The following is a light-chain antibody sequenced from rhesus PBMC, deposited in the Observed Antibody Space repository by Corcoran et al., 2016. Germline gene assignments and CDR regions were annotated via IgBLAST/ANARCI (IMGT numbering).Light chain of an antibody. J-gene: IGKJ1*01. CDR3: MQALQTPWT. CDR1: QSLLSSNGYNY. V-gene: IGKV2-60*01. CDR2: YGS. Sequence: DIVMTQTPLSLPVTLGEPASISCRSSQSLLSSNGYNYLNWYLQKPGQDPQLLIYYGSNRASGVPERFRGRGSGTVFTLKSSRVEAEDVGVYYCMQALQTPWTFGQGTKVEIK.